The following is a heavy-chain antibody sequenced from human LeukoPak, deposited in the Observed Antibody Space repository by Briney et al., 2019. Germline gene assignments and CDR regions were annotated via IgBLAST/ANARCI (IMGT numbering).Heavy chain of an antibody. CDR3: AADHLVAWELLRLDY. V-gene: IGHV1-24*01. J-gene: IGHJ4*02. CDR1: GYTLTELS. CDR2: FDPEDGET. Sequence: ASVKLSCKVSGYTLTELSMHWVRQAPGKGLEWMGGFDPEDGETIYAQKFQGRVTMTEDTSTDTAYMELSSLRSEDTAVYYCAADHLVAWELLRLDYWGQGTLVTVSS. D-gene: IGHD1-26*01.